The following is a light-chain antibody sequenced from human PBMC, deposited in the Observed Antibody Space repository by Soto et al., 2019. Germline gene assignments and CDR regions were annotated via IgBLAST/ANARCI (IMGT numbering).Light chain of an antibody. CDR2: EAS. Sequence: EIVMTQSPATLSVSPGERAALSCRASQSVTNSLAWYQQKPGHAPRLLIYEASTRATGIPARFSGSGSGTQFTLTISSLQSEDFAVYYCQQYDDWPPRWTFGQGTRVEI. V-gene: IGKV3-15*01. J-gene: IGKJ1*01. CDR3: QQYDDWPPRWT. CDR1: QSVTNS.